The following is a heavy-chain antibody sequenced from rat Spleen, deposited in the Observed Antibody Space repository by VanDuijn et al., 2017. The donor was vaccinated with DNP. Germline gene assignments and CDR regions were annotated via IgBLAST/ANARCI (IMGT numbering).Heavy chain of an antibody. CDR2: ISFSGGT. CDR3: ARWVWYFDY. V-gene: IGHV3-1*01. J-gene: IGHJ2*01. Sequence: EVQLQESRPGLGKASQSLKITCSMHGYSHTTNHWGWVRNFPENKLEYIRTISFSGGTNYNPSLKSQISITRDTSKNQFFLHLNSVTTEDTATYYCARWVWYFDYWGQGVMVTVSS. CDR1: GYSHTTNH.